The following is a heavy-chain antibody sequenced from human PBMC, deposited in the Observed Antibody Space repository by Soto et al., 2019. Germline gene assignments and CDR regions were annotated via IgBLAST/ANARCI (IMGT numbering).Heavy chain of an antibody. Sequence: QAQLEQSGAEVKKPGASVKVSCKSSGYTFSTSGISWGRQAPGQGLEWMGWISTYNGDENYAQRFQGRVTMTTDTSTTTTFMELRSLRSDDTAVYYCAREGPRPYYYYGMDVWGQGTTVTVSS. J-gene: IGHJ6*02. CDR2: ISTYNGDE. CDR1: GYTFSTSG. D-gene: IGHD6-6*01. V-gene: IGHV1-18*01. CDR3: AREGPRPYYYYGMDV.